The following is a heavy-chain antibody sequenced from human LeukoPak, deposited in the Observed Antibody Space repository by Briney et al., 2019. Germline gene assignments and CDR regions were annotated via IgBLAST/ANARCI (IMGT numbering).Heavy chain of an antibody. CDR2: ISGSGGST. Sequence: PGGSLRLSCAASGFTFSSYAMSWVRQAPGKGLEWVSAISGSGGSTYYADSVKGRFTISRDNSKNTLYLQMNSLRAEDTAVYYCAKGNQNYDYVWGSYRYEEGYFDYWGQGTLVTVSS. J-gene: IGHJ4*02. CDR3: AKGNQNYDYVWGSYRYEEGYFDY. CDR1: GFTFSSYA. D-gene: IGHD3-16*02. V-gene: IGHV3-23*01.